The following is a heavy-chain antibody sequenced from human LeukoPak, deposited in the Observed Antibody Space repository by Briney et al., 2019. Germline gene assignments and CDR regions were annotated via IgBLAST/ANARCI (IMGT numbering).Heavy chain of an antibody. D-gene: IGHD5-18*01. CDR3: ARPRGYSYGTYFDY. CDR1: GDSFTSYW. V-gene: IGHV5-51*01. CDR2: IYPYDSNT. J-gene: IGHJ4*02. Sequence: GESLKISCKGSGDSFTSYWIGWGGQVPGEGLEWMGIIYPYDSNTRYSPSFQGQVTISADTSVSTAYLQWSSLEASDTAMYYCARPRGYSYGTYFDYWGQGTLVTVSS.